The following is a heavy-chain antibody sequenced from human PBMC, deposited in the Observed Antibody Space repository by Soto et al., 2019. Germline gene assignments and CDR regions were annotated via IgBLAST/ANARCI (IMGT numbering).Heavy chain of an antibody. J-gene: IGHJ2*01. V-gene: IGHV3-74*01. CDR3: ARHCGLRYFDL. CDR2: INSDGSST. D-gene: IGHD2-21*01. CDR1: GFTFSSYW. Sequence: EVQLVESGGALVQPGGSLRLSCAASGFTFSSYWMHWVRQAPGKGLVWVSHINSDGSSTNYADSVKGRFTISRDNAKSTLYLQMNSLRAEDTAVYYCARHCGLRYFDLWGRGTLVTVSS.